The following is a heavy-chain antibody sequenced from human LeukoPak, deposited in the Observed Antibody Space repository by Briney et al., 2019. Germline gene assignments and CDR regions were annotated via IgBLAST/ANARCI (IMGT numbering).Heavy chain of an antibody. Sequence: PGGSLRLSXAASGFTFSSYWMSSVRQAPGKGLEWMANIKQDGSEKYYVDSVKGRFTISRDNAKNSLYLQMNSLRAEDTAVYYCAREDIVVVPAAPKGDFFDYWGQGTLVTVSS. CDR1: GFTFSSYW. CDR2: IKQDGSEK. CDR3: AREDIVVVPAAPKGDFFDY. D-gene: IGHD2-2*01. J-gene: IGHJ4*02. V-gene: IGHV3-7*01.